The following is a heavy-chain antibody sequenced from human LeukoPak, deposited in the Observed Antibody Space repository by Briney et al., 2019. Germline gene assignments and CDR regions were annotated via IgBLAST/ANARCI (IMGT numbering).Heavy chain of an antibody. CDR3: ARDRYYGSGSYYNVFDY. J-gene: IGHJ4*02. Sequence: ASVKVSCKASGYTFTGYYMHWVRRAPGQGHEWMGRIDPNSGVTNYAQKFQGRVTMTRDTSISTAYMDLSRLRSDDTAVYYCARDRYYGSGSYYNVFDYWGQGTPVTVSS. V-gene: IGHV1-2*06. D-gene: IGHD3-10*01. CDR2: IDPNSGVT. CDR1: GYTFTGYY.